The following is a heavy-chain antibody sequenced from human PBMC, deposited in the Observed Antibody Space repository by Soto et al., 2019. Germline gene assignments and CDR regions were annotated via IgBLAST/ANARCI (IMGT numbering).Heavy chain of an antibody. J-gene: IGHJ4*02. Sequence: EVQLVESGGVLVQPGGSLRLSCAASGFPFSSYPMNWVRQVPGKGLEWVSHFGTSDSYIYYADSVKGRFTISRDNAKNSLYLQMNSLRDEDTAVYYCARDLHYALDYWGQGTLVTVSS. CDR3: ARDLHYALDY. CDR2: FGTSDSYI. D-gene: IGHD2-2*01. V-gene: IGHV3-21*06. CDR1: GFPFSSYP.